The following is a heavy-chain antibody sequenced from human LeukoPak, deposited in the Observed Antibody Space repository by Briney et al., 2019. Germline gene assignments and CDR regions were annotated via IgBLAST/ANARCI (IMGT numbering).Heavy chain of an antibody. CDR1: GGSISSGDYY. V-gene: IGHV4-30-4*01. CDR3: ARGILSGGEFDY. CDR2: IYYSGST. J-gene: IGHJ4*02. D-gene: IGHD3-10*01. Sequence: PSQTLSLTCTVSGGSISSGDYYWSWIRQPPGKGLEWIGYIYYSGSTYYNPSLKSRVTISVDTSKNQFSLKLSSVTAADTAVYYCARGILSGGEFDYWGQGTLVTVSS.